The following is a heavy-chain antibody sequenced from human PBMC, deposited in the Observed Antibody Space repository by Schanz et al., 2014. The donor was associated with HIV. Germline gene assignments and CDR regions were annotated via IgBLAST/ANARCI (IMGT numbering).Heavy chain of an antibody. D-gene: IGHD6-13*01. CDR3: ARETSGFSTSWPPRYHYYGMDV. CDR1: GFIFSSSG. V-gene: IGHV3-33*08. Sequence: QVQPVESGGGVVQPGRSQRLSCAASGFIFSSSGMHWVRQAPGKGLEWVAAMWYDESHKGYADSVKGRFTISRDNSKNTLYLEMNSLRPEDTAVYYCARETSGFSTSWPPRYHYYGMDVWGQGTTVTVSS. CDR2: MWYDESHK. J-gene: IGHJ6*02.